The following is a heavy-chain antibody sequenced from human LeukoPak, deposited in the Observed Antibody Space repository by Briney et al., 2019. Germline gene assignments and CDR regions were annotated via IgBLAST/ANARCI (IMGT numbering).Heavy chain of an antibody. CDR1: GGTFSSYA. Sequence: SVKVSCKAFGGTFSSYAISWVRQAPGQGLEWMGGIIPIFGTANYAQKFQGRVTITTDESTSTAYMELSSLRSEDTAVYYCARVGCSSTSCFDILTGYYFGAFDIWGQGTKVTVSS. CDR2: IIPIFGTA. CDR3: ARVGCSSTSCFDILTGYYFGAFDI. J-gene: IGHJ3*02. V-gene: IGHV1-69*05. D-gene: IGHD3-9*01.